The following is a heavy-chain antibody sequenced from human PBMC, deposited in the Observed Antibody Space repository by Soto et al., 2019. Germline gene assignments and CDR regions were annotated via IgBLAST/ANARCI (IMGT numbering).Heavy chain of an antibody. CDR1: GGSISSGGYY. CDR2: IYYSGST. CDR3: ARGFSVTYYYYYYGMDV. V-gene: IGHV4-31*03. J-gene: IGHJ6*02. D-gene: IGHD4-4*01. Sequence: LSLTCTVSGGSISSGGYYWSWIRQHPGKGLEWIGYIYYSGSTYYNPSLKSRVTISVDTSKNQFSLKLSSVTAADTAVYYCARGFSVTYYYYYYGMDVWGQGTTVTVS.